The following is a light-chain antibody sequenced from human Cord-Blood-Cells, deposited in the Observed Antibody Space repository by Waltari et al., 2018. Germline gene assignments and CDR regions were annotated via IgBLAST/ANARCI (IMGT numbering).Light chain of an antibody. J-gene: IGKJ4*01. CDR3: EEEDNHPPIT. CDR1: QYLSNY. Sequence: DIQMTQSPSSLSASVGDRVTITCQAGQYLSNYLNWYQQKPGKAPKLLIYDASNWERGFTSRFSGSGGGADFTLTMRRLQPEDIGTEYGEEEDNHPPITFGGGTKVESK. CDR2: DAS. V-gene: IGKV1-33*01.